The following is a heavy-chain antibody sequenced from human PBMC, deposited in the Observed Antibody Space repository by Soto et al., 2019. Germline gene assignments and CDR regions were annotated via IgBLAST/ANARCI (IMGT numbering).Heavy chain of an antibody. CDR1: GYTFTDHY. CDR2: IDPNDGEA. V-gene: IGHV1-69-2*01. J-gene: IGHJ4*02. CDR3: ASDLQGNMAHAF. D-gene: IGHD3-10*01. Sequence: QLGQSGAELKKPGATVKISCKISGYTFTDHYIHWLRQAPGKGPEWMGFIDPNDGEAVYADRLQDRVTLTADTSLDTVFMEVSSLRSEDTAVYYCASDLQGNMAHAFWGQGTQVTVSS.